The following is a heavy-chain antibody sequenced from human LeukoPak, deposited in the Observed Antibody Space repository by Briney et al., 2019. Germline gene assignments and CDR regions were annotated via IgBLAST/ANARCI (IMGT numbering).Heavy chain of an antibody. J-gene: IGHJ4*02. V-gene: IGHV3-23*01. CDR3: AKEGAYYGSGSFHY. CDR1: GFTFSSYG. D-gene: IGHD3-10*01. CDR2: ISGSGGTT. Sequence: GGSLRLSCAASGFTFSSYGMSWVRQAPGKGLEWVSAISGSGGTTYYADSVKGRFSISRGNSKNTLYLQMNSLRAEDTAVYYCAKEGAYYGSGSFHYWGQGILVTVSS.